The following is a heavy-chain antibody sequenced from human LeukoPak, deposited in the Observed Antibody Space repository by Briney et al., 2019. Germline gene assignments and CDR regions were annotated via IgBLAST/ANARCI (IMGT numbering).Heavy chain of an antibody. J-gene: IGHJ3*01. CDR2: LNQDGSVQ. Sequence: TGGSLRLSCEASGFTFSHYWMTWYRQAPGKGLEWVANLNQDGSVQAYGDSVRGRSTISRDNAKNSVYIQMSSSRVEDTAMYYCARDHNVADVWGQGTMVTVSS. CDR3: ARDHNVADV. CDR1: GFTFSHYW. V-gene: IGHV3-7*01. D-gene: IGHD2-8*01.